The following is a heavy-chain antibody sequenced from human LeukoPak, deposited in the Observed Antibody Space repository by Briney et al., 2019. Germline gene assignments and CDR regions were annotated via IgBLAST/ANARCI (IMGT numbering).Heavy chain of an antibody. V-gene: IGHV3-74*01. Sequence: GGSLRLSCAASGFTFTSYWMHWVRQAPGEGLVWVSRINSDGSTTSYAASVKGRFTISRDNAKNTLYLQMNSLRAEDTAVYYCARTPIVVGNWYFDLWGRGTLVTVSS. CDR1: GFTFTSYW. CDR3: ARTPIVVGNWYFDL. D-gene: IGHD2-15*01. CDR2: INSDGSTT. J-gene: IGHJ2*01.